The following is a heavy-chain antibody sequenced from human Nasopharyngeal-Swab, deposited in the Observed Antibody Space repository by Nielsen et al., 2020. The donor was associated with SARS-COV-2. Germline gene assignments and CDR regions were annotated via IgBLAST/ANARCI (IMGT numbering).Heavy chain of an antibody. CDR2: IDWDDDK. CDR3: ARIPPLDYYFDY. D-gene: IGHD3/OR15-3a*01. Sequence: WIRQPPGKALEWLALIDWDDDKYYSTSLKTRLTISKDTSKNQVVLTMTNMDPVDTATYYCARIPPLDYYFDYWGQGTLATVSS. V-gene: IGHV2-70*01. J-gene: IGHJ4*02.